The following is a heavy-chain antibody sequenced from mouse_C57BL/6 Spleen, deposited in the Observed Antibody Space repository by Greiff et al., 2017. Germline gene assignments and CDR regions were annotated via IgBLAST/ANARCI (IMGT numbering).Heavy chain of an antibody. Sequence: ESGPGMVKPSQSLSLTCTVTGYSITSGYDWHWIRHFPGNKLEWMGYISYSGSTNYNPSLKSRISITHDTSKNHFFLKLNSVTTEDTATYYCARGGITTAMDYWGQGTSVTVSS. CDR3: ARGGITTAMDY. CDR1: GYSITSGYD. V-gene: IGHV3-1*01. CDR2: ISYSGST. D-gene: IGHD2-4*01. J-gene: IGHJ4*01.